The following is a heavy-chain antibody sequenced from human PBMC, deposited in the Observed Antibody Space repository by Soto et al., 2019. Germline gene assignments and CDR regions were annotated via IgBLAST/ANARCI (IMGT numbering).Heavy chain of an antibody. CDR3: SRGFKTNFDY. CDR1: GDSVSSNSAA. CDR2: TYYRSKWYN. Sequence: PSETLSLTCAISGDSVSSNSAAWNWIRQSPSRGLEWLGRTYYRSKWYNDYAISVKSRITINPDTSKNQFSLQLNSVTPDDTAVYYCSRGFKTNFDYWGQGTLVTVSS. J-gene: IGHJ4*02. V-gene: IGHV6-1*01.